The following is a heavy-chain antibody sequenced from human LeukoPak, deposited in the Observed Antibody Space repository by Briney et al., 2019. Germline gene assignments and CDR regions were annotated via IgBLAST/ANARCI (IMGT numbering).Heavy chain of an antibody. CDR3: ASETELANYYGMDV. CDR1: GDSVSSNSAA. J-gene: IGHJ6*02. V-gene: IGHV6-1*01. D-gene: IGHD6-13*01. Sequence: SQSLSLTCAISGDSVSSNSAAWNWIRQSPSRGLEWLGRTYYRSKWYNDYAVSVKSRITINPDTSKNQFSLQLNSVTPEDTAVYYCASETELANYYGMDVWGQGTTVTVSS. CDR2: TYYRSKWYN.